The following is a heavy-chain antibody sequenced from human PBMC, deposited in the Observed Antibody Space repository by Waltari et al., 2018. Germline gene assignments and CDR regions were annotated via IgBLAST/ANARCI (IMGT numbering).Heavy chain of an antibody. CDR3: ARDRGCTNGVCSDILFDY. V-gene: IGHV4-59*01. D-gene: IGHD2-8*01. Sequence: QVQLQESGPGLVKPSETLSLTCTVSGGSISSYYWSWIRPPPGKGLEWIGYIYYSGSTNYNPSLKSRVTISVDTSKNQFSLKLSSVTAADTAVYYCARDRGCTNGVCSDILFDYWGQGTLVTVSS. J-gene: IGHJ4*02. CDR1: GGSISSYY. CDR2: IYYSGST.